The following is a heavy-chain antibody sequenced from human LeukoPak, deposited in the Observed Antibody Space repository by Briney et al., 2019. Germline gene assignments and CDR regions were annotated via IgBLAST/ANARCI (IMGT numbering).Heavy chain of an antibody. CDR3: AGGYSYGKVDY. J-gene: IGHJ4*02. Sequence: SETLSLTCTVSGGSISSYYWSWIRQPPGKGLEWIGYIYYSGSTNYNPSLKSRVTISVDTSKNQFSLKLSSVTAADTAVYYCAGGYSYGKVDYWGQGTLVTVSS. CDR1: GGSISSYY. V-gene: IGHV4-59*01. D-gene: IGHD5-18*01. CDR2: IYYSGST.